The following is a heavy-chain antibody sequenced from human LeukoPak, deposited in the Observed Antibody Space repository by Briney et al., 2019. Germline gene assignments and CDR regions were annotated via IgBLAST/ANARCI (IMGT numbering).Heavy chain of an antibody. D-gene: IGHD4-23*01. CDR3: AKLDYGGNGDY. V-gene: IGHV3-30*02. CDR1: GFTFSSYG. Sequence: GGSLRLSCAASGFTFSSYGMHWVRQAPGKGLEWVAFIRHDGSDKYHADSVKGRFTISRDDSKNTLYLQMDSLRVEDMAVYYCAKLDYGGNGDYWGQGTLVTVSS. CDR2: IRHDGSDK. J-gene: IGHJ4*02.